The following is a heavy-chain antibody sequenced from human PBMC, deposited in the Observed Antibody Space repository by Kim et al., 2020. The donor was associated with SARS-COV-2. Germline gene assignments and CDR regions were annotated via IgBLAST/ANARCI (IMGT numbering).Heavy chain of an antibody. J-gene: IGHJ4*02. CDR3: AKDQVPGRNGYNPGGLAF. Sequence: GGSLRLSCTPSGFRFTDYAMTWVRQAPGRGPQWISTVTNNGGGTFYADSVKGRFTISRDNSKNTLYLQMNSLRVEDTAIYYCAKDQVPGRNGYNPGGLAFWGQGTVLTVSS. D-gene: IGHD5-18*01. V-gene: IGHV3-23*01. CDR1: GFRFTDYA. CDR2: VTNNGGGT.